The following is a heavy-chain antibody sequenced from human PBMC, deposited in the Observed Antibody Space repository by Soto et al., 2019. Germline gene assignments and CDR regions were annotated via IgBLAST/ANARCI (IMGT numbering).Heavy chain of an antibody. CDR1: GGTFNTYA. J-gene: IGHJ6*02. Sequence: QVQLVQSGAEVKKPGSSLKVSCKASGGTFNTYAISWVRQAPGQGLEWMGGIIPIFGTSNYAQKFQGRVTIIADKSTSTAYMELRSLRSEDTALYFCALGKWNYRYFNYYYGMDVWGQGTTVTVSS. D-gene: IGHD1-7*01. CDR2: IIPIFGTS. CDR3: ALGKWNYRYFNYYYGMDV. V-gene: IGHV1-69*06.